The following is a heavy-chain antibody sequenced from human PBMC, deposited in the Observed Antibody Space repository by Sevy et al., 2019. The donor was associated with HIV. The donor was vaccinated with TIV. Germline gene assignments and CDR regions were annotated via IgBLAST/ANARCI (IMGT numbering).Heavy chain of an antibody. CDR1: GFTFSDHY. V-gene: IGHV3-72*01. Sequence: GGSLRLSCVASGFTFSDHYMAWVRQAPGKGLEWVGRTRNKADGYTTEYAASVKGRFTISRDESKNSLYVQMNSLKAEDPAVYYCATHAGIAAAGRVFDYWGQGTLVTVSS. CDR3: ATHAGIAAAGRVFDY. D-gene: IGHD6-13*01. J-gene: IGHJ4*02. CDR2: TRNKADGYTT.